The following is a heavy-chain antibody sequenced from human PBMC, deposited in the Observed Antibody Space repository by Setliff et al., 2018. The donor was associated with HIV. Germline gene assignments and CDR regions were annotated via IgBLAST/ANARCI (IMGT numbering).Heavy chain of an antibody. CDR2: IYYSGST. D-gene: IGHD3-3*01. V-gene: IGHV4-39*01. Sequence: KTSETLSLTCTVSGGSITSSNYYWGCIRQTPGKGPEWIGTIYYSGSTYYNPSLRSRVTISVDTSKNQFSLKLSSVTAADTAIYYCARHPGFWSGLWYFDLWGRGTLVTVSS. J-gene: IGHJ2*01. CDR3: ARHPGFWSGLWYFDL. CDR1: GGSITSSNYY.